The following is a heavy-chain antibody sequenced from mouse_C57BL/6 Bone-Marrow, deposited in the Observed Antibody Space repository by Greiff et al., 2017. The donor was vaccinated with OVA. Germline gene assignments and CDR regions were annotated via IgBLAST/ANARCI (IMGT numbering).Heavy chain of an antibody. CDR1: GFSLSTFGMG. V-gene: IGHV8-8*01. CDR3: ARFGNYVGYFDY. Sequence: QVQLKESGPGILQPSQTLSLTCSFSGFSLSTFGMGVGWIRQPSGKGLEWLAHSWWDDDKYHNPALKSRLTISKDTSKNQVFLKIANVDTADTATYYCARFGNYVGYFDYWGQGTTLTGSS. D-gene: IGHD2-1*01. CDR2: SWWDDDK. J-gene: IGHJ2*01.